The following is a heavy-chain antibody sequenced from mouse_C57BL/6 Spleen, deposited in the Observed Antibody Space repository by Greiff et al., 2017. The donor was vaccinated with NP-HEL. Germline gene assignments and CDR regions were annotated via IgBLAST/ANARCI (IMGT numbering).Heavy chain of an antibody. CDR2: IDPSDSYT. V-gene: IGHV1-69*01. CDR3: ARRRRDYGYAMDY. J-gene: IGHJ4*01. D-gene: IGHD2-4*01. Sequence: QVQLQQPGAELVMPGASVKLSCKASGYTFTSYWMHWVKQRPGQGLEWIGEIDPSDSYTNYNQKFKGKSTLTVDKSSSTAYMQLSSLTSEDSAVYYCARRRRDYGYAMDYWGQGTSVTVSS. CDR1: GYTFTSYW.